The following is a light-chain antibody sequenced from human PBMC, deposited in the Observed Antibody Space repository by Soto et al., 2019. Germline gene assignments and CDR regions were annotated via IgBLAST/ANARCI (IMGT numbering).Light chain of an antibody. CDR3: QQYNSYSST. CDR2: DAS. Sequence: DIHMTQSPSTLSASVGDRVTITCRASQSISSWLAWYKQKPEKAPKLLIYDASIFESGVPSRFSGVGSGTDFTLTISSLQPDDFATYYCQQYNSYSSTFGQGTKVEIK. CDR1: QSISSW. V-gene: IGKV1-5*01. J-gene: IGKJ1*01.